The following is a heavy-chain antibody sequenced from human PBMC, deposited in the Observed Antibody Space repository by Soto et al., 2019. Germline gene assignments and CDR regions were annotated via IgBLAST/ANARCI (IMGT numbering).Heavy chain of an antibody. J-gene: IGHJ6*02. D-gene: IGHD3-3*01. CDR1: GDSVSNNSAA. CDR3: ARWPFPYDFWSGYYPGPYYYGMDV. CDR2: TYYRSKWYN. Sequence: PSQTLSLTCAISGDSVSNNSAAWNWIRQSPSRGLEWLGRTYYRSKWYNDYAVSVKSRITINPDTSKNQFSLQLNSVTPEDTAVYYCARWPFPYDFWSGYYPGPYYYGMDVWGQGTTVTVSS. V-gene: IGHV6-1*01.